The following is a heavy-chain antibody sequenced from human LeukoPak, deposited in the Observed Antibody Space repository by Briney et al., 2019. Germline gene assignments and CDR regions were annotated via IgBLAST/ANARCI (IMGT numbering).Heavy chain of an antibody. V-gene: IGHV3-13*01. CDR2: IGTAGDT. CDR3: ARGAYDGSGYPDY. Sequence: PGGSLRLSCAAAGFTFSSYAMSWVRQATGKGLEWVSAIGTAGDTYYPGSVKGRFTISRENAKNSLYLQMNSLRAGDTAVYYCARGAYDGSGYPDYWGQGTLVTVSS. D-gene: IGHD3-22*01. J-gene: IGHJ4*02. CDR1: GFTFSSYA.